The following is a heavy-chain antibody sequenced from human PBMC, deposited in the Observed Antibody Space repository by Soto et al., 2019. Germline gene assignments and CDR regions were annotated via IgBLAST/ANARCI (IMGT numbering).Heavy chain of an antibody. CDR3: ARALIAAAGIGPDH. V-gene: IGHV1-2*04. Sequence: ASVKLSCKASGYTFTGYYMHWVRQAPGQGPEWMGWINPNIGGTNYAQKFQGWVTMTRDTSISKAYMELSRLRSDETAVYYCARALIAAAGIGPDHWGQGTLVTVST. CDR2: INPNIGGT. CDR1: GYTFTGYY. D-gene: IGHD6-13*01. J-gene: IGHJ5*02.